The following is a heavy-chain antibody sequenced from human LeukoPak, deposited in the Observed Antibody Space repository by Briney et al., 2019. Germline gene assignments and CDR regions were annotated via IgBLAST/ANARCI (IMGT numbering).Heavy chain of an antibody. CDR3: ARDRVYGWGLITGTTEDFDY. Sequence: GGSLRLSCAASGFTFSSYSMSWVRRAPGKGLEWVSSISSSSSYIYYADSVKGRFTISRDNAKNSLYLQMNSLRAEDTAVYYCARDRVYGWGLITGTTEDFDYWGQGTLVTVSS. V-gene: IGHV3-21*01. D-gene: IGHD1-7*01. CDR2: ISSSSSYI. J-gene: IGHJ4*02. CDR1: GFTFSSYS.